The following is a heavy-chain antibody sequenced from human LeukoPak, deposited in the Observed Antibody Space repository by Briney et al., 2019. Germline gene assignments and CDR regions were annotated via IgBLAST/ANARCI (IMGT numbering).Heavy chain of an antibody. Sequence: GGSLRLSCTASGFTFSSYGMHWVRQAPGKGLEWVSGISGSGDNTYYADSVKGRFTISRDNSKNTLYVQVNSLGTEDTAAYYCAKGSYYDSSGSFYFDYWGQGTLVTVSS. CDR2: ISGSGDNT. D-gene: IGHD3-22*01. CDR1: GFTFSSYG. V-gene: IGHV3-23*01. J-gene: IGHJ4*02. CDR3: AKGSYYDSSGSFYFDY.